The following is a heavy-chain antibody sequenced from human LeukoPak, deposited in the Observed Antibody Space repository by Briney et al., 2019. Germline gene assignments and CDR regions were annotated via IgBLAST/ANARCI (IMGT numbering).Heavy chain of an antibody. D-gene: IGHD3-10*01. J-gene: IGHJ5*02. V-gene: IGHV1-3*01. CDR1: GYTFTSYA. CDR2: INAGNGNT. CDR3: VSLYGSGNYNWFDP. Sequence: VASVNVSCTASGYTFTSYAMHWVRQAPGQRLEWMGWINAGNGNTKYSQKFQGRVTITRDTSASTAYMELSSLRSEDTAVYYCVSLYGSGNYNWFDPWGQGTLVTVSS.